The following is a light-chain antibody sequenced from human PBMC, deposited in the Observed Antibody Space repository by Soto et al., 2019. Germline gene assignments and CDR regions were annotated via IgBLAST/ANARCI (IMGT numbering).Light chain of an antibody. Sequence: QCALTQPRSVSGSLGQSVTISCTGSDTGVGSYNYVSWYQHHPGNARKLIIHDVTQRPSGVPDRFSGSKSGYRASLAISGLQADDEAIYYCLSYAGSNTLRFGGGTKVTVL. CDR2: DVT. CDR1: DTGVGSYNY. J-gene: IGLJ2*01. CDR3: LSYAGSNTLR. V-gene: IGLV2-11*01.